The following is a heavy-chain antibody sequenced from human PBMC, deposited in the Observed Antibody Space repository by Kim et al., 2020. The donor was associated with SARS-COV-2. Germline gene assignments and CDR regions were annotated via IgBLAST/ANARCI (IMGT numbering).Heavy chain of an antibody. D-gene: IGHD2-15*01. J-gene: IGHJ4*02. CDR1: GYTFTSYY. CDR3: ARGGVVVVAATHPRIIVGVFDY. CDR2: INPSGGST. Sequence: ASVKVSCKASGYTFTSYYMHWVRQAPGQGLEWMGIINPSGGSTSYAQKFQGRVTMTRDRSTSTVYMELSSLRSEDTAVYYCARGGVVVVAATHPRIIVGVFDYWGQGTLVTVSS. V-gene: IGHV1-46*01.